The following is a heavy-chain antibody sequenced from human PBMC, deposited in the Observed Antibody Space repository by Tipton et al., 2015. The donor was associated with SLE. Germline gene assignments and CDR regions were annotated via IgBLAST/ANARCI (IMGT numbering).Heavy chain of an antibody. D-gene: IGHD2-2*02. CDR1: GFTFSSND. CDR2: IGRGGDT. J-gene: IGHJ4*02. Sequence: SLRLSCAASGFTFSSNDMHWVRQPTGKGLEWVSAIGRGGDTYYADSVKGRFTISRDNAKNSLFLQMNNLKDEDTAVYFCARRAATIGIDYWGQGTLVTVS. CDR3: ARRAATIGIDY. V-gene: IGHV3-13*01.